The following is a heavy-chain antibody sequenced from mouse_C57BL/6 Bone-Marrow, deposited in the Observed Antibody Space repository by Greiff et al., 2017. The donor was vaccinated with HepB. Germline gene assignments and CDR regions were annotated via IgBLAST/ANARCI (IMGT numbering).Heavy chain of an antibody. D-gene: IGHD2-12*01. CDR3: ARHERRGFDY. Sequence: EVQLVESGGDLVKPGGSLKLSCAASGFTFSSYGMSWVRQTPDKRLEWVATISSGGSYTYYPDSVKGRFTISRDNAKNTLYLQMSSLKSEDTAMYYCARHERRGFDYWGQGTTLTVSS. J-gene: IGHJ2*01. V-gene: IGHV5-6*01. CDR1: GFTFSSYG. CDR2: ISSGGSYT.